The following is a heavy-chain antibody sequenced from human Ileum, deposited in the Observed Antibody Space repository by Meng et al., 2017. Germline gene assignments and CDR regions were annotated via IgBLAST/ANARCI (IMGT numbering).Heavy chain of an antibody. D-gene: IGHD2-2*01. CDR3: AKLGYCSRSRCYPEDDWFVP. CDR1: GYTFSSSG. CDR2: ISAYNDDR. J-gene: IGHJ5*02. V-gene: IGHV1-18*01. Sequence: ASVKVSCKASGYTFSSSGITWVRQAPGQGLEWMGWISAYNDDRNYAQKLQGRVTMTRDTSTSTAYMELNNLRSDDTAIYYCAKLGYCSRSRCYPEDDWFVPWGHGNPV.